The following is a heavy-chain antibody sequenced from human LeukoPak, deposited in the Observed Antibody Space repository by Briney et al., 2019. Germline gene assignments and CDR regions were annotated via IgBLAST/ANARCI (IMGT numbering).Heavy chain of an antibody. Sequence: SETLSLTCTVSGGSISSSSYYWGWIRQPPGKGLEWIGSIYYSGSTYYNPSLKSRVTTSVDTSKNQFSLKLSSVTAADTAVYYCASPRLRLGEPSDPWGQGTLVTVSS. D-gene: IGHD3-16*01. V-gene: IGHV4-39*01. CDR2: IYYSGST. CDR1: GGSISSSSYY. CDR3: ASPRLRLGEPSDP. J-gene: IGHJ5*02.